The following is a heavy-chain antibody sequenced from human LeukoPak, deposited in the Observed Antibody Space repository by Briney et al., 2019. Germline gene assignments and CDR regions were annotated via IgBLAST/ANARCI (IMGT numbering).Heavy chain of an antibody. Sequence: QSGGSLRLSCAASGFTLSSYAMSGAGQAPGKGLEWVSAISGSGGSTYYADSVKGRFTISRDNSKNTLYLQMNSLRAEDTAVYYCAKDPLNWFDPWGQGTLVTVTS. CDR1: GFTLSSYA. V-gene: IGHV3-23*01. CDR3: AKDPLNWFDP. J-gene: IGHJ5*02. CDR2: ISGSGGST.